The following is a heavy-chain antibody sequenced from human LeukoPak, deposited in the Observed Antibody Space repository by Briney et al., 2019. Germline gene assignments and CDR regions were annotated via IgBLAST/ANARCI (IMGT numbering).Heavy chain of an antibody. Sequence: GGSLRLSCAASGFTFSSYSMNWVRQAPGKGLEWASYISSSSSTIYYADSVKGRFTISRDNAKNSLYLQMNSLRAEDTAVYYCAREPQWELLRAFDIWGQGTMVTVSS. CDR1: GFTFSSYS. V-gene: IGHV3-48*01. CDR2: ISSSSSTI. CDR3: AREPQWELLRAFDI. J-gene: IGHJ3*02. D-gene: IGHD1-26*01.